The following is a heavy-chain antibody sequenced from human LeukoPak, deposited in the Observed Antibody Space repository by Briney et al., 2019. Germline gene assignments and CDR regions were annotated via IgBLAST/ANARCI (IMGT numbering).Heavy chain of an antibody. V-gene: IGHV3-74*01. Sequence: GGSLRLSCAAPGFTFSSYWMHWVRQAPGKGLVWVSRINSDGSGTSYADSVKGRFTISRDNAKNTLYLQMNSLRAEDTAVYYCARWGLAAPFDPWGQGTLVTVSS. D-gene: IGHD3-16*01. CDR1: GFTFSSYW. CDR3: ARWGLAAPFDP. CDR2: INSDGSGT. J-gene: IGHJ5*02.